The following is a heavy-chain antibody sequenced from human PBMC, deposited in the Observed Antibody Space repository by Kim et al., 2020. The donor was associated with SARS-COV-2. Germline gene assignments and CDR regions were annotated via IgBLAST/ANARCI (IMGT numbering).Heavy chain of an antibody. CDR3: ARGGQPTPTVANVRYYFDY. V-gene: IGHV4-34*01. CDR1: GGSFSGYY. D-gene: IGHD4-17*01. Sequence: SETLSLTCAVYGGSFSGYYWSWIRQPPGKGLEWIGEINHSGSTNYNPSLKSRVTISVDTSKNQFSLKLSSVTAADTAVYYCARGGQPTPTVANVRYYFDYWGQGTLVTVSS. J-gene: IGHJ4*02. CDR2: INHSGST.